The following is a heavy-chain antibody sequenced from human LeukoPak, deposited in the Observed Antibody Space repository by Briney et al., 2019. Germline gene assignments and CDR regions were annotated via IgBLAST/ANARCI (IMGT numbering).Heavy chain of an antibody. CDR2: ISYDGSNK. J-gene: IGHJ3*02. Sequence: GRSLRLSCAASGFTFSSYAMHWVRQAPGKGLEWVAVISYDGSNKYYADSVKGRFTISRDNSKNTLYLQMNSLRAEDTAVYYCARDLGATLPLNAFDIWGQGTMVTVSS. CDR1: GFTFSSYA. D-gene: IGHD1-26*01. V-gene: IGHV3-30-3*01. CDR3: ARDLGATLPLNAFDI.